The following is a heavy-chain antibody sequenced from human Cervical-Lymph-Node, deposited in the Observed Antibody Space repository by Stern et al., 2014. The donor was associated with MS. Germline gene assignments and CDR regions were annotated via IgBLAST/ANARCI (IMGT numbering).Heavy chain of an antibody. CDR3: ARVPSSGWPFYYYYGMDV. D-gene: IGHD6-19*01. Sequence: EMQLVESGGGLVKPGGSLRLSCAASGFTFSSYSMNWVRQAPGKGLEGASCISSSSSYIYYADSVKGRFTISRDNAKNSLYLQMNSLRAEDTAVYYCARVPSSGWPFYYYYGMDVWGQGTTVTVSS. V-gene: IGHV3-21*01. CDR2: ISSSSSYI. J-gene: IGHJ6*02. CDR1: GFTFSSYS.